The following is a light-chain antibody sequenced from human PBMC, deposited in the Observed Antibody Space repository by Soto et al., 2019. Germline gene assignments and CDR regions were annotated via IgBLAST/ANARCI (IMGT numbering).Light chain of an antibody. J-gene: IGLJ3*02. CDR1: SGHSGYI. CDR3: ETWDGNTRV. Sequence: QSVLTQSSSASASLGSSVKLTCTLSSGHSGYIIAWHQQQPGKAPRHLMKLEGSGSYNTGSGVPDRFSGSSSGADRYLTICNLEFEEEADYCCETWDGNTRVFGGGTKVTVL. CDR2: LEGSGSY. V-gene: IGLV4-60*02.